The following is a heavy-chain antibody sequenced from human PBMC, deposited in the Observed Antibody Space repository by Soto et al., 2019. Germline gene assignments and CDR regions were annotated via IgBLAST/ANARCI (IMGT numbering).Heavy chain of an antibody. CDR1: GFTFSSYS. J-gene: IGHJ6*02. Sequence: PGGSLRLSCAASGFTFSSYSMNWVRQAPGKGLEWVSSISSSSSYIYYADSVKGRFTISRDNAKNSLYLQMNSLRAEDTAVYYCAREEWLRSSGYYGMDVWGQGTTVTVSS. D-gene: IGHD5-12*01. CDR3: AREEWLRSSGYYGMDV. CDR2: ISSSSSYI. V-gene: IGHV3-21*01.